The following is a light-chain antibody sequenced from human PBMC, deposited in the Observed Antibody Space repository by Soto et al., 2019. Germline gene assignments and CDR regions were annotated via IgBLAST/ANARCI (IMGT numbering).Light chain of an antibody. V-gene: IGKV3-15*01. Sequence: EIVMKQSPATLSVSPGERATLSCRAGQNIHTNLARYQQKPGQAPRLLFYGASTGATGLPARFSGSGSGTEFTLTINSLQAEDCAVYYCQQSYSTLITFGQGTRLENK. CDR3: QQSYSTLIT. J-gene: IGKJ5*01. CDR1: QNIHTN. CDR2: GAS.